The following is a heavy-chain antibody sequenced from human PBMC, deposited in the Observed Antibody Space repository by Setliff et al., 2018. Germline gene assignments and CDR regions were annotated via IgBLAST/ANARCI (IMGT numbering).Heavy chain of an antibody. CDR2: IYYNGST. Sequence: SETLSLTCTVSGGFINNGDYYWGWIRQPPGKGLEWIGSIYYNGSTHFNPSLKSRVAISVDTSKNLLSLRVNSVTATDTAVYYCARPLEESFGGVRDSDAFDVWGQGTMVTVSS. CDR3: ARPLEESFGGVRDSDAFDV. CDR1: GGFINNGDYY. V-gene: IGHV4-39*01. D-gene: IGHD3-16*01. J-gene: IGHJ3*01.